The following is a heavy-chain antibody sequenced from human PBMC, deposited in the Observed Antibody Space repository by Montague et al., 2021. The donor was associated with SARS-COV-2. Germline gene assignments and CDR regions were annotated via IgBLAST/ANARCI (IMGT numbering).Heavy chain of an antibody. D-gene: IGHD2-2*02. V-gene: IGHV4-34*01. CDR3: ATIAIPIRYFDY. Sequence: SETLSLTCAVYSGSFSDFYWTWIRQSPGKGLEWIGEINHTGSATYNPSLKSRVTISLDTSRHQFSLKVNSMTAADTAVYYCATIAIPIRYFDYWGQGTLVTVSS. CDR1: SGSFSDFY. J-gene: IGHJ4*02. CDR2: INHTGSA.